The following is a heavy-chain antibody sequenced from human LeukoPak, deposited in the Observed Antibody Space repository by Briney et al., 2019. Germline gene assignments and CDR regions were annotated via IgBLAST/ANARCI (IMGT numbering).Heavy chain of an antibody. J-gene: IGHJ4*02. V-gene: IGHV3-74*01. CDR1: GFTFRNYW. D-gene: IGHD3-16*01. Sequence: PGGSLRLSCAASGFTFRNYWMHWVRQVPGEGLVWVSHINIDGTITAYADSVKGRFTISRDNARNTLYLQMNSLRADDTAVYYCARDGEQISTIGGVFWVDYWGQGILVTVSS. CDR3: ARDGEQISTIGGVFWVDY. CDR2: INIDGTIT.